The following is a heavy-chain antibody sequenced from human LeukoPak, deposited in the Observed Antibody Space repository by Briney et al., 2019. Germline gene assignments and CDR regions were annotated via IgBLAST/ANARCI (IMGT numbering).Heavy chain of an antibody. J-gene: IGHJ3*02. CDR3: ARDLSENPYYDFWSGYYTDDAFDI. Sequence: SETLSLTCTVSGGSISSGGYYWSWIRQPPGKGLEWIGYIYHSGSTYYNPSLKSRVTISVDRSKNQFSLKLSSVAAADTAVYYCARDLSENPYYDFWSGYYTDDAFDIWGQGAMVTVSS. V-gene: IGHV4-30-2*01. CDR1: GGSISSGGYY. CDR2: IYHSGST. D-gene: IGHD3-3*01.